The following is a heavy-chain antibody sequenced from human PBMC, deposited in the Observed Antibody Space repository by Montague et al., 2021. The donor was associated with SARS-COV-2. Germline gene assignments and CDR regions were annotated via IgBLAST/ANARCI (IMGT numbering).Heavy chain of an antibody. CDR1: GDSVSSKSVA. V-gene: IGHV6-1*01. D-gene: IGHD2-21*01. CDR2: TYYRSKWDS. CDR3: ARDRDWDDWCGMDV. Sequence: CAISGDSVSSKSVAWNWIRQSPSRGLEWLGRTYYRSKWDSDYAESVKRRLVITPDTSKNQVSLQLNSVIPEDTAIYYCARDRDWDDWCGMDVWGQGTTVTVSS. J-gene: IGHJ6*02.